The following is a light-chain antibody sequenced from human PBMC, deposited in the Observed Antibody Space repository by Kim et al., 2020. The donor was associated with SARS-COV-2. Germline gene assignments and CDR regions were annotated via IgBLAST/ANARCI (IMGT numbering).Light chain of an antibody. Sequence: GQRVTSSCSGSQSNVGSKFVYWYQQFPGKAPKILVYSNGQRPSGVPDRFSASKSGTSAFLAISGLRSEDEADYFCATWDDSLNGVIIGGGTQLTVL. CDR3: ATWDDSLNGVI. CDR1: QSNVGSKF. J-gene: IGLJ2*01. CDR2: SNG. V-gene: IGLV1-47*01.